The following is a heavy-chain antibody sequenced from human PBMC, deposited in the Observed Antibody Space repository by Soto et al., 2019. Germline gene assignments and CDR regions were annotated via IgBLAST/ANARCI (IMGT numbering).Heavy chain of an antibody. Sequence: QVQLVQSGTEVKKRGASVKVSCKASGYTVTSYDSKWVRQATGQGLEWMGWMNPNSGNTGYAQKFQGRVTMTRNTSISTAYMELSSLRSEDTAVYYCAREHSSSWRFDYWGQGTLVTVSS. J-gene: IGHJ4*02. CDR1: GYTVTSYD. CDR2: MNPNSGNT. CDR3: AREHSSSWRFDY. V-gene: IGHV1-8*01. D-gene: IGHD6-13*01.